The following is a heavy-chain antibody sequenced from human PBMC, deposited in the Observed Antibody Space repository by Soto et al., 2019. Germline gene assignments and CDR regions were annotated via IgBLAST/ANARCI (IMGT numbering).Heavy chain of an antibody. CDR2: IYYNGNT. CDR3: ARARLRAVYAFDF. Sequence: SETLSLTCTLSGVSITSGAYYWTWVRQHPGKGLEWIGYIYYNGNTYFSPSLKSRLTISIDTSKNQFSLKLSSVTAADTAMYYCARARLRAVYAFDFWGQGTMVTVSS. V-gene: IGHV4-31*03. D-gene: IGHD4-17*01. J-gene: IGHJ3*01. CDR1: GVSITSGAYY.